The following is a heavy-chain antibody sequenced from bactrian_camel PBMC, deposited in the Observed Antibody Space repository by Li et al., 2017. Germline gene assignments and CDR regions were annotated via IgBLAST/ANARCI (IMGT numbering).Heavy chain of an antibody. CDR2: SYGYEGSA. V-gene: IGHV3S63*01. CDR1: GDEGTQATYC. Sequence: VQLVESGGASVEEGGSLRLSCAVSGDEGTQATYCTAWFRLAPGKEREGVGSYGYEGSAAYVNSLKKRFTISKDTAKNTLYLQIHTLKVEDTAMYYC.